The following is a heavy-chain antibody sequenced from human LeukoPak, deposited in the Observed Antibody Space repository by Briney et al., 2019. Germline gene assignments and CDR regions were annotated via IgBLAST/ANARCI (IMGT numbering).Heavy chain of an antibody. CDR1: GGSISSSVYY. CDR3: ARVIGCGGDCYEIHFDY. CDR2: IYYSGST. D-gene: IGHD2-21*02. J-gene: IGHJ4*02. V-gene: IGHV4-39*07. Sequence: TSSETLSLTCTVSGGSISSSVYYWGWIRQPPGKGLEWIGNIYYSGSTYYNPSLKSRVTISVDTSKNQFSLKLSSVTAADTAVYYCARVIGCGGDCYEIHFDYWGQGTLVTVSS.